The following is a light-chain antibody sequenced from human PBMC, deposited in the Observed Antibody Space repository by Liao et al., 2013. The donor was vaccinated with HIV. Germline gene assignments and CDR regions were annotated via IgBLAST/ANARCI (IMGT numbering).Light chain of an antibody. CDR2: QDS. CDR1: KLGDKY. V-gene: IGLV3-25*03. CDR3: QSADSSGTPYV. Sequence: SYELTQPPSVSVSPGQTASITCSGDKLGDKYACWYQQKPGQSPVLVIYQDSKRPSGIPERFSGSSSGTTVTLTISGVQAEDEADYYCQSADSSGTPYVFGTGTKVTVL. J-gene: IGLJ1*01.